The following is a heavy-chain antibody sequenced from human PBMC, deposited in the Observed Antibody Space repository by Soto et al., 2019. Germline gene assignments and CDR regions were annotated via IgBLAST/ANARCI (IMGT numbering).Heavy chain of an antibody. CDR1: GGSISSYY. V-gene: IGHV4-59*08. CDR3: ARTTADYDILTGYYSPGPYYFDY. Sequence: PSATLSLTCTVSGGSISSYYWSWIRQPPGKGLKWIRYIYYSGSTNYIPSLNSRVTISVDTSKYQFSLKLSSVTAADTAVYYCARTTADYDILTGYYSPGPYYFDYWGQGTLVTVSS. J-gene: IGHJ4*02. CDR2: IYYSGST. D-gene: IGHD3-9*01.